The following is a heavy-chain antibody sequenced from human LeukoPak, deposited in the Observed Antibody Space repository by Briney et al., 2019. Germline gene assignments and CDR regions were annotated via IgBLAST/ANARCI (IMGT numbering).Heavy chain of an antibody. CDR1: GGSISSYY. Sequence: KTSETLSLTCTVSGGSISSYYWSWIRQPPGKGLEWIGYIYYSGSTNYNPSLKSRVTISVDTSKNQFSLKLSSVTAADTAVYYCAREITMVRGVYDWFDPWGQGTLVTVSS. CDR3: AREITMVRGVYDWFDP. D-gene: IGHD3-10*01. CDR2: IYYSGST. V-gene: IGHV4-59*01. J-gene: IGHJ5*02.